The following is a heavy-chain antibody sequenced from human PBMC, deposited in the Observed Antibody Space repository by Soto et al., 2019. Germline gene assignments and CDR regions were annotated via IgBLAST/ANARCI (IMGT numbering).Heavy chain of an antibody. V-gene: IGHV1-69*01. Sequence: VKVSCKASGGTFSNVVISWVRQAPGQGLEWMGGNIPIFGTANYAQKFQGRVTIIADESTGTTYMELTSLRSEDTAIYYCAKDHSGDYYRHDSWGQGTLVTVSS. CDR3: AKDHSGDYYRHDS. J-gene: IGHJ5*01. CDR2: NIPIFGTA. D-gene: IGHD1-26*01. CDR1: GGTFSNVV.